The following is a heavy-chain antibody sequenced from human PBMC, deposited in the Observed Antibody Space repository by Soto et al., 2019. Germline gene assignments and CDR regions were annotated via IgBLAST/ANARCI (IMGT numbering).Heavy chain of an antibody. Sequence: SETLSLTCTVSGGSISSYYWSWIRQPPGKALEWIGYIYSSGSTNYNPSLNSRVTISLDTSKNQFSLKLSPVTAADTAVYYFARQRRIEGDYGDYKHIDYWGQGTLVTVSS. V-gene: IGHV4-59*08. CDR1: GGSISSYY. CDR3: ARQRRIEGDYGDYKHIDY. D-gene: IGHD4-17*01. J-gene: IGHJ4*02. CDR2: IYSSGST.